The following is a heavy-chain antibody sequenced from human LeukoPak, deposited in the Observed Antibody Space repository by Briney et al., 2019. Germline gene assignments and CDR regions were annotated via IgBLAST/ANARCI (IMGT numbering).Heavy chain of an antibody. Sequence: SVKVSCKASGGTFSSYTISWVRQAPGQGLEWMGRIIPILGIANYAQKFQGRVTITADKSTSTAYMELSSLRSEDTAVYYCARPDPYYYYMDVWGKGTAVTVSS. CDR3: ARPDPYYYYMDV. J-gene: IGHJ6*03. CDR2: IIPILGIA. CDR1: GGTFSSYT. V-gene: IGHV1-69*02.